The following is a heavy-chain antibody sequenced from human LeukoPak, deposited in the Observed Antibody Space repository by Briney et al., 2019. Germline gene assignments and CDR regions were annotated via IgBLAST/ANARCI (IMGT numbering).Heavy chain of an antibody. V-gene: IGHV4-30-2*01. Sequence: SSQTLSLTCAVSGGSISSGGYSWSWIRQPPGKGLEWIGYIYHSGSAYYNPSLKSRVTMSVDTSKNQFSLKLSSVTAADTAVYYCARGESSSSWYPLDAFDIWGQGTMVTVSS. CDR2: IYHSGSA. CDR3: ARGESSSSWYPLDAFDI. J-gene: IGHJ3*02. D-gene: IGHD6-13*01. CDR1: GGSISSGGYS.